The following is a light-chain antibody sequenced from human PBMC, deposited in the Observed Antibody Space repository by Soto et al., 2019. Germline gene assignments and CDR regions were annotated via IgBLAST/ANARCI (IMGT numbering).Light chain of an antibody. CDR3: QQYNDWPPYT. Sequence: DIVMTQSPLSLSVTPGEPASISCRSSQSLLHSNGYNYLDWYLQKPGQSPQLLIYFVSNRASGVPDRFSGSGSGTDFTLKISRVEPEDVGVYYCQQYNDWPPYTFGQGTKVDIK. J-gene: IGKJ2*01. V-gene: IGKV2-28*01. CDR1: QSLLHSNGYNY. CDR2: FVS.